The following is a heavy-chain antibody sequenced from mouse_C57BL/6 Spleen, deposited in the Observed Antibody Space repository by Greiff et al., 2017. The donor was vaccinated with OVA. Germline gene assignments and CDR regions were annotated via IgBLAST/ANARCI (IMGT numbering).Heavy chain of an antibody. D-gene: IGHD6-1*01. CDR1: GYTFTSYW. CDR3: ARGGAADY. CDR2: IDPSDSYT. Sequence: VQLQQPGAELVRPGTSVKLSCKASGYTFTSYWMHWVKQRPGQGLEWIGVIDPSDSYTNYNQKFKGKATLTVDTSSSTAYMQLSSLTSEDSAVYYCARGGAADYWGQGTTLTVSS. J-gene: IGHJ2*01. V-gene: IGHV1-59*01.